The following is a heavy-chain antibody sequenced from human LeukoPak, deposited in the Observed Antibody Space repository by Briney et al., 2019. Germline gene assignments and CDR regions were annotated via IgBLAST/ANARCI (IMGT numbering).Heavy chain of an antibody. J-gene: IGHJ4*02. CDR2: IDHSGNT. V-gene: IGHV4-34*01. D-gene: IGHD6-19*01. CDR3: ARVSSGWLDY. Sequence: SETLSLTCAVSGGSFSGHYWSWIRQSPGEGLEWIGEIDHSGNTNYNPSLKSRVTISVDTSKNQFSLKLSSVTAADTAVYYCARVSSGWLDYWGQGTLVTVSS. CDR1: GGSFSGHY.